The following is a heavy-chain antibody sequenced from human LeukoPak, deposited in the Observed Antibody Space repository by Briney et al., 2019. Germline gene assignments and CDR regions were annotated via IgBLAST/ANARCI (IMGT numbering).Heavy chain of an antibody. V-gene: IGHV4-34*01. J-gene: IGHJ3*02. CDR2: INHSGST. D-gene: IGHD6-13*01. Sequence: PSETLSLTCAVYGGSFSAYYWSWIRQPPGKGLEWIGEINHSGSTNYNPSLKSRVTISVDTSKNQFSLKLSSVTAADTAVYYCARIPRIAAAVNDALDIWGQGTMVTVSS. CDR3: ARIPRIAAAVNDALDI. CDR1: GGSFSAYY.